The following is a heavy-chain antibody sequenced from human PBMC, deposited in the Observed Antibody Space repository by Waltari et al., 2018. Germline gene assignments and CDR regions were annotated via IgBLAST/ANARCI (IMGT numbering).Heavy chain of an antibody. V-gene: IGHV4-59*01. D-gene: IGHD3-10*01. CDR2: IYYSGST. CDR3: AREYDYGSGSYYKSGYFQH. Sequence: QVQLQESGPGLVKPSETLSLTCTVSGGSISSYYWSGIRQPPGTGLEWIGYIYYSGSTNYNPSLKSRVTISVDTSKNQFSLKLSSVTAADTAVYYCAREYDYGSGSYYKSGYFQHWGQGTLVTVSS. CDR1: GGSISSYY. J-gene: IGHJ1*01.